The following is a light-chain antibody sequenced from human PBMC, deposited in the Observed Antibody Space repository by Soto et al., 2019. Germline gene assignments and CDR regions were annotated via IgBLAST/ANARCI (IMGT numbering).Light chain of an antibody. V-gene: IGKV4-1*01. CDR2: WAS. CDR1: QSVLYSSNNKNY. Sequence: DIVMTQSPDSLAVSLGERATINCKSSQSVLYSSNNKNYLAWYQQKPGQPPKLLIYWASTRESGVPDRFSGRGFGKVLPLTISSRGAKDGAFYYCKQFYNTPWPSGQGTKVEIK. CDR3: KQFYNTPWP. J-gene: IGKJ1*01.